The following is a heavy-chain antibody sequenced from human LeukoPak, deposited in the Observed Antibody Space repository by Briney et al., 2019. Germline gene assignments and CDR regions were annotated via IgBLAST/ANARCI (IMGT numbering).Heavy chain of an antibody. CDR1: GFTFSNAW. Sequence: GGSLRLSCAASGFTFSNAWMNWVRQAPGKGLEWVGRIKSKTDGWTTDYAAPVKGRFTISRDDSKNTLYLQMNSLKTEDTAVYYCTISYSSTYYYYYYGMDVWGQGTTVTVSS. J-gene: IGHJ6*02. V-gene: IGHV3-15*07. D-gene: IGHD6-6*01. CDR3: TISYSSTYYYYYYGMDV. CDR2: IKSKTDGWTT.